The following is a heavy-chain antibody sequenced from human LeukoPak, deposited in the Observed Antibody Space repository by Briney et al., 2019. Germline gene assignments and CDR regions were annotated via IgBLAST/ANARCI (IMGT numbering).Heavy chain of an antibody. CDR1: GGTFSSYA. Sequence: SVKVSCKASGGTFSSYAISWVRQAPGQGLEWMGGIIPIFGTANYAQKFQGRVTITADESTSTAYMELSSLRSEDTAVYYCARNTKYSSSWHYYYYMDVWGKGTTVTVSS. CDR2: IIPIFGTA. D-gene: IGHD6-13*01. V-gene: IGHV1-69*13. J-gene: IGHJ6*03. CDR3: ARNTKYSSSWHYYYYMDV.